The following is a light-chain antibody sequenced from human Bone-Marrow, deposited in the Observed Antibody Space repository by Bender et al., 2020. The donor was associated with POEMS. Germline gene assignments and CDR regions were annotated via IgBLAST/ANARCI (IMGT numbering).Light chain of an antibody. CDR3: CSYIGEGV. CDR2: EAT. Sequence: QSALTQPAFVSGSPGQSITISCAGTSGDVGSYELVSWYQQHPGNAPKLIIYEATERPSGVSSRFSASKSGNMASLTISGLQPEDEADYYCCSYIGEGVFGSGTRVTV. CDR1: SGDVGSYEL. J-gene: IGLJ1*01. V-gene: IGLV2-23*01.